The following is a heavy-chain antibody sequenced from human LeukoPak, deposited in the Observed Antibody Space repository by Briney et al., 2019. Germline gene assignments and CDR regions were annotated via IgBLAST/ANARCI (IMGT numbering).Heavy chain of an antibody. J-gene: IGHJ4*02. CDR3: ARHDILTGYPSFDY. CDR1: GVTFSSYS. D-gene: IGHD3-9*01. CDR2: ISSSSSYI. V-gene: IGHV3-21*01. Sequence: GGSLSLSCAASGVTFSSYSMNWVRQAPGKGLEWVSSISSSSSYIYYADSVKGRFTISRDNAKNSLYLQMNSLRAEDTAVYYCARHDILTGYPSFDYWGQGTLVTVSS.